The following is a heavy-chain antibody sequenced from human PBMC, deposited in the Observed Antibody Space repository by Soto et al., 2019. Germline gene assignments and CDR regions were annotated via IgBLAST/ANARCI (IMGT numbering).Heavy chain of an antibody. CDR1: GFTFSSYG. CDR2: IWYDGSNK. V-gene: IGHV3-33*01. CDR3: ARDGDCSGCSCCSGPGFDY. Sequence: QVQLVESGGGVVQPGRSLRLSCAASGFTFSSYGMHWVRQAPGKGLEWVAGIWYDGSNKYYADSVKGRFTISRDNSKNTLYLQMTSLRAEDTAVYYCARDGDCSGCSCCSGPGFDYWGKGTLVTVSS. J-gene: IGHJ4*02. D-gene: IGHD2-15*01.